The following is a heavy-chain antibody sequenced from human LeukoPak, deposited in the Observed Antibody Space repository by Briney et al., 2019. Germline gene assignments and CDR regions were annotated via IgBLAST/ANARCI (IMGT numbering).Heavy chain of an antibody. D-gene: IGHD4-11*01. V-gene: IGHV4-39*07. Sequence: SETLSLTCTVSGGSISSTSYYWAWIRQPPGKGLEWIGSIYYSGSTYYNPSLKSRVIISRDTSKNQFSLKVTTVTAADTAVYYCARGPNTAGNYRAFDLWGQGTKVTVSS. CDR1: GGSISSTSYY. CDR2: IYYSGST. J-gene: IGHJ3*01. CDR3: ARGPNTAGNYRAFDL.